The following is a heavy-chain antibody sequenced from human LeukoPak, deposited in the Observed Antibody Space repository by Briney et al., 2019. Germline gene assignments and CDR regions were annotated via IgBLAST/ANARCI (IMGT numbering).Heavy chain of an antibody. CDR2: IYYSGSTSGST. Sequence: SETLSLTCTVSGGSISSSYWSWIRQPPGKGLEWIGYIYYSGSTSGSTNYIASLKSRVTISVDTSKNQFSLKLSSVTAADTAVYYCARHGPAARVYYYGMDVWGQGTTVTVSS. V-gene: IGHV4-59*08. CDR3: ARHGPAARVYYYGMDV. J-gene: IGHJ6*02. CDR1: GGSISSSY. D-gene: IGHD2-2*01.